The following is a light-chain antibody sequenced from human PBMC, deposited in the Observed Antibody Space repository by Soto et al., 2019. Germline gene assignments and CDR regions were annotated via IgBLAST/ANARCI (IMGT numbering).Light chain of an antibody. CDR1: QSVSSY. V-gene: IGKV3-11*01. CDR2: DAS. CDR3: QQRSNWT. Sequence: EIVLTQSPATLSLSPGERATLSCRASQSVSSYLAWYQQKPGQAPRLLIYDASNRATAIPARFSGSGSGTDFSLTISGVEAENFAGYYCQQRSNWTFGQGTKVEIK. J-gene: IGKJ1*01.